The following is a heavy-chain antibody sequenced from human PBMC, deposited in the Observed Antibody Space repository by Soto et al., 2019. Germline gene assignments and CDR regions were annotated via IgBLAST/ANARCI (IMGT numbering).Heavy chain of an antibody. CDR2: IFWDDDK. V-gene: IGHV2-5*02. D-gene: IGHD1-1*01. Sequence: SGPTLVNPTQTLTLTCTFSGFSLSTSGVGVGWIRQPPGKVLEWLGIIFWDDDKRYRPSLKRRVSITKDTSKNQLVLTMTNMDPVDTATYYCAHLPWKEMWPRAPVVNWGQGTPVTVS. J-gene: IGHJ4*02. CDR1: GFSLSTSGVG. CDR3: AHLPWKEMWPRAPVVN.